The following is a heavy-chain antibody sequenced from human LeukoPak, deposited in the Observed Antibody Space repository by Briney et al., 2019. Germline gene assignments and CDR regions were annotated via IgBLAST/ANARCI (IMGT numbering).Heavy chain of an antibody. CDR3: ARAKYYYGSGSYYPDY. CDR1: SYTFTIYG. D-gene: IGHD3-10*01. CDR2: ISAYNGNT. J-gene: IGHJ4*02. Sequence: GASVKDSCMASSYTFTIYGISWVRQAPGQGLEWMGWISAYNGNTNYAQKLQGRVTMTTDTSTSTAYMELRSLRSDDTAVYYCARAKYYYGSGSYYPDYWGQGTLVTVSS. V-gene: IGHV1-18*01.